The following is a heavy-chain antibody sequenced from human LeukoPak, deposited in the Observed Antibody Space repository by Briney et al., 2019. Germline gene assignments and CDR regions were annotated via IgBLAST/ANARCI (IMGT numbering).Heavy chain of an antibody. J-gene: IGHJ1*01. CDR1: GFTFSSYG. CDR3: AKEYCGGDCYPEYFQH. CDR2: IWYDGSNK. V-gene: IGHV3-33*06. Sequence: GGSLRLSXAASGFTFSSYGMHWVRQAPGKGMEWVAVIWYDGSNKYYADSVKGRFTISRDNSKNTLYLQMNSLRAEDTAVYYCAKEYCGGDCYPEYFQHWGQGTLVTVSS. D-gene: IGHD2-21*02.